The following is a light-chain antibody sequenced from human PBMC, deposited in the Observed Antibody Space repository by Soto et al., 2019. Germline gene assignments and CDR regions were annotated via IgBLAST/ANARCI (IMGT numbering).Light chain of an antibody. CDR3: QQYNSYWA. CDR1: QSIISR. J-gene: IGKJ1*01. V-gene: IGKV1-5*01. CDR2: DAS. Sequence: DIQMTQSPSTLSASVGDRVTMTCRASQSIISRLAWYQQKPGNAPKLLIYDASSLESGVPSRFSGSGSGTEFALTISSLQPDDSATYYCQQYNSYWAFGQGTKVDIK.